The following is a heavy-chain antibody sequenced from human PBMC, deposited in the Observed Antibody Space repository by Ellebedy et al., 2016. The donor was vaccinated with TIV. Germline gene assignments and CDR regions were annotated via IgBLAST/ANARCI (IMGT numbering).Heavy chain of an antibody. D-gene: IGHD2-2*01. CDR1: GYTFTSYG. J-gene: IGHJ6*03. CDR2: MNPRSGNT. V-gene: IGHV1-8*02. Sequence: ASVKVSXKASGYTFTSYGINWVRQATGQGLEWMGWMNPRSGNTGYAQKFQGRVTMTRDTSIGTAYMELSSLRTDDTAVYYCARRVKLLVPAARGYMDVWGKGTAVTVS. CDR3: ARRVKLLVPAARGYMDV.